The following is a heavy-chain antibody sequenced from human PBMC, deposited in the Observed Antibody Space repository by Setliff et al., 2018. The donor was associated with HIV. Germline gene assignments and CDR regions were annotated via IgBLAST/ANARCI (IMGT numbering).Heavy chain of an antibody. J-gene: IGHJ4*02. D-gene: IGHD3-22*01. CDR1: GDSIGTYY. V-gene: IGHV4-59*01. CDR3: ARHVARFDYDTGGYYVSHFDY. Sequence: SETLSLTCSVSGDSIGTYYWNWIRQTPGKGLEWIGYIHYTGSTTYNPSLKSRVTISVDTSKNQFSLELSSVTAADTAVYFCARHVARFDYDTGGYYVSHFDYWGQGTQVTVSS. CDR2: IHYTGST.